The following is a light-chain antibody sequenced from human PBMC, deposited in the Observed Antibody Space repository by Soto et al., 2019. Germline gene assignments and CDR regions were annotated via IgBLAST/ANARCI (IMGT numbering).Light chain of an antibody. V-gene: IGKV3-15*01. CDR1: QSVSSN. CDR2: GAS. J-gene: IGKJ4*01. CDR3: QQYNNSPLT. Sequence: VMTQSPATLSVSPGERATLSCRASQSVSSNLAWYQQKPGQAPRLLIYGASTRATGIPARFSGSGSGTEFTLTISSLQPEDFAVYYCQQYNNSPLTFGGGTKVEIK.